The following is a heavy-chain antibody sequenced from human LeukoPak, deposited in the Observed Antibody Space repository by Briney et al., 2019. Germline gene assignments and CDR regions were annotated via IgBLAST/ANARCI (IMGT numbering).Heavy chain of an antibody. D-gene: IGHD6-13*01. CDR3: AREGIAAAGTDY. CDR1: GGSFSGYY. V-gene: IGHV4-34*01. Sequence: PSETLSLTCAAYGGSFSGYYWSWIRQPPGKGLEWIGEINHSGSTNYNPSLKSRVTISVDTSKNQFSLKLSSVTAADTAVYYCAREGIAAAGTDYWGQGTLVTVSS. CDR2: INHSGST. J-gene: IGHJ4*02.